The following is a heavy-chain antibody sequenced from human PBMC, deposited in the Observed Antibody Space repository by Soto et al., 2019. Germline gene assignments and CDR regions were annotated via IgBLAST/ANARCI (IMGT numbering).Heavy chain of an antibody. J-gene: IGHJ4*02. D-gene: IGHD2-15*01. V-gene: IGHV3-9*01. Sequence: PGGSLRLSCAASGFTFDDYGMHWVRQAPGKGLEWVSTISWNSGRIDYGDSVKGRFTISRDNAKSSLFLQMNSLRTDDTAFYYCPKGRDPGLSPVVVEYIDYWGQGTLVTVSS. CDR3: PKGRDPGLSPVVVEYIDY. CDR1: GFTFDDYG. CDR2: ISWNSGRI.